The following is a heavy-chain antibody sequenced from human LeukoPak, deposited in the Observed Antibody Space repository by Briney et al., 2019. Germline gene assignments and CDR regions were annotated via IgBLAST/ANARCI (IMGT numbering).Heavy chain of an antibody. Sequence: SETLSLTCTVSGGSISSSSYYWGWIRQPPEKGLEWIGSICYSGSTYYNPSLKSRVTISVDTSKNQFSLKLSSVTAADTAVYYCARQFRSVTAPFDPWGQGTLVTVSS. CDR1: GGSISSSSYY. CDR3: ARQFRSVTAPFDP. CDR2: ICYSGST. J-gene: IGHJ5*02. D-gene: IGHD4-17*01. V-gene: IGHV4-39*01.